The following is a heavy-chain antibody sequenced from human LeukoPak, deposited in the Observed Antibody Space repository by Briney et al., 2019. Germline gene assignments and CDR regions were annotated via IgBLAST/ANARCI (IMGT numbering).Heavy chain of an antibody. CDR2: INPKSGGT. V-gene: IGHV1-2*02. CDR1: GYTFTSYG. CDR3: ARVSVGGYYMDV. D-gene: IGHD3-16*01. J-gene: IGHJ6*03. Sequence: ASVKVSCKASGYTFTSYGISWVRQAPGQGLEWMGWINPKSGGTNYAEKFQGRVTMTRDTSISTAYMERSRLRSDDTAVYYCARVSVGGYYMDVWGKGTTVTISS.